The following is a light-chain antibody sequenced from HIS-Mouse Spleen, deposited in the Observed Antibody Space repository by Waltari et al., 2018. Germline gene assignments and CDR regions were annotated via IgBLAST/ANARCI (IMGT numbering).Light chain of an antibody. J-gene: IGLJ2*01. CDR1: NIGSKS. V-gene: IGLV3-21*03. Sequence: SYVLTQPPSVSVAPGKTARITCGGNNIGSKSVHWYQQKPGQAPGPVVDDDSDRPSGIPERFSGSNSGNTATLTISRVEAGDEADYYCQVWDSSSDHVVFGGGTKLTVL. CDR2: DDS. CDR3: QVWDSSSDHVV.